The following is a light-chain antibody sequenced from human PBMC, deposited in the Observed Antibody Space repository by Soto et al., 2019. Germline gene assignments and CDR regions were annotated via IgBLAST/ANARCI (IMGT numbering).Light chain of an antibody. J-gene: IGLJ2*01. V-gene: IGLV1-44*01. CDR3: AAWDDSLSGPYVV. CDR1: SSNIGRNP. CDR2: SNN. Sequence: QLVLSQPASESGTPGQRVIISCSGSSSNIGRNPVNWYQQLPGTAPKLLIYSNNQRPSGVPDRFSGSKSGTSASLAISGLQSEDEAHYYCAAWDDSLSGPYVVFGGGTKLTVL.